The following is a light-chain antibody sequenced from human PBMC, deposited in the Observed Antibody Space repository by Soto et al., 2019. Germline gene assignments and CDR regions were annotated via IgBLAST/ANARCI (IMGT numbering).Light chain of an antibody. V-gene: IGKV1-5*03. J-gene: IGKJ1*01. Sequence: DIPMTQSPSTLSASVGDRVTITCRASQSISIWLAWYQQKPGKAPKLLIYKASTLESGVPSRFSGSGSGTEFTLTISSLQPEDFATYYCQQLNSYPRTFGQGSKVEIK. CDR3: QQLNSYPRT. CDR2: KAS. CDR1: QSISIW.